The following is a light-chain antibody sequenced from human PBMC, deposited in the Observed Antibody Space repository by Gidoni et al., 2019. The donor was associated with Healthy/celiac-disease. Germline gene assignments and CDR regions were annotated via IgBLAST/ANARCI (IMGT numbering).Light chain of an antibody. CDR3: QQLSSSPLT. J-gene: IGKJ3*01. Sequence: DIQLTQSPSFLSASVGDRVTITCRASQGISSYLAWYQQKPGKAPKLLIYAASTLQGGVPSRFSGSGSGTEFTLTISSLQPEDVATYSCQQLSSSPLTCGPGTKVDIK. CDR1: QGISSY. CDR2: AAS. V-gene: IGKV1-9*01.